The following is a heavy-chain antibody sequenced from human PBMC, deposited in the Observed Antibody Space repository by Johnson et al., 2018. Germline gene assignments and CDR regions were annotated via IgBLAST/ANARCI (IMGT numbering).Heavy chain of an antibody. CDR3: ARGSGTFMVNDAFDF. D-gene: IGHD3-10*01. CDR2: TIPIFGTA. J-gene: IGHJ3*01. CDR1: GGTFSNYP. V-gene: IGHV1-69*01. Sequence: QVQLVESGAEVKKPGSSVKLSCKASGGTFSNYPFTWVRQAPGQGLEWMGGTIPIFGTANYAQKFQGRVTITADDSTRPAYMELTSLGSDDTAVYFCARGSGTFMVNDAFDFWGQVTMVTVSS.